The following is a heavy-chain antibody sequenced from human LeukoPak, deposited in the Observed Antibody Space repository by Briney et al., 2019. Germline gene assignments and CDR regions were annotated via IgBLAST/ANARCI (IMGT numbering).Heavy chain of an antibody. V-gene: IGHV4-34*01. CDR3: ARGRVDIVVVPAAMSRYFDY. Sequence: SETLSLTCAVYGGSFSGYYWSWIRQPPGKGLEWIGEINHSGSTNYNPSLKSRVTISVDTSKDQFSLKLSSVTAADTAVYYCARGRVDIVVVPAAMSRYFDYWGQGTLVTVSS. J-gene: IGHJ4*02. CDR2: INHSGST. CDR1: GGSFSGYY. D-gene: IGHD2-2*03.